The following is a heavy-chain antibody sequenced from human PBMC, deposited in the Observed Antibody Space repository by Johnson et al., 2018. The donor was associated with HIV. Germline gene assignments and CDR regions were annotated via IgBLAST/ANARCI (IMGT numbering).Heavy chain of an antibody. J-gene: IGHJ3*02. V-gene: IGHV3-66*01. CDR1: GFTVSSNY. Sequence: VQLVESGGGVVRPGGSLRLSCAASGFTVSSNYMSWVRQAPGKGLEWVSVIYSGGSTYYADSVKGRFTISRDNSKNTLYLQMNSLRAEDTAVYYCARDNGYYYDSSGSRNAFDIWGQGTMVTVSS. CDR3: ARDNGYYYDSSGSRNAFDI. CDR2: IYSGGST. D-gene: IGHD3-22*01.